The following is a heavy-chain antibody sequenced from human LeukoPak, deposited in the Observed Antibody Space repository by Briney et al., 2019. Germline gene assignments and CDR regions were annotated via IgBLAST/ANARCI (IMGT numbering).Heavy chain of an antibody. CDR2: IYYSGST. CDR1: GGSISSYY. V-gene: IGHV4-59*01. D-gene: IGHD6-19*01. CDR3: ATYSSGWYPYFDY. J-gene: IGHJ4*02. Sequence: SETLSLTCTVSGGSISSYYWSWIRQPPGKGLEWIGYIYYSGSTNYNPSLKNRVTISVDTSKNQFSLKLSSVTAADTAVYYCATYSSGWYPYFDYWGQGTLVTVSS.